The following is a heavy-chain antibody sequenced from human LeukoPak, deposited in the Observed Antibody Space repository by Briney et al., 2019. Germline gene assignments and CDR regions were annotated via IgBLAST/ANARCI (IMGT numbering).Heavy chain of an antibody. V-gene: IGHV3-23*01. CDR2: ISGSGGST. D-gene: IGHD6-13*01. J-gene: IGHJ4*02. CDR1: GFTFSSYG. Sequence: GGSLRLSCAASGFTFSSYGMSWVRQAPGKGLEWVSAISGSGGSTYYADSVKGRFTISRDNSKNTLYLQMNSLRAEDTAVYYCAKYRGRVAAAGDDYWGQGTLVTVSS. CDR3: AKYRGRVAAAGDDY.